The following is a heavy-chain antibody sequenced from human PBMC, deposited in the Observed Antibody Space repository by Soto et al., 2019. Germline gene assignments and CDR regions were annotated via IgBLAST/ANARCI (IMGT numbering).Heavy chain of an antibody. V-gene: IGHV6-1*01. CDR3: VRERKYQLLSWYWFDP. CDR2: TYYKSKWYT. Sequence: QSQTLSLTCAISGDSVSSNSAAWSWIRQSPSRGLEWLGRTYYKSKWYTDYAVSVKSRITINPDKSKNRFSLQLNSLTPEDTAVYYCVRERKYQLLSWYWFDPWGQGTLVTVSS. CDR1: GDSVSSNSAA. J-gene: IGHJ5*02. D-gene: IGHD2-2*01.